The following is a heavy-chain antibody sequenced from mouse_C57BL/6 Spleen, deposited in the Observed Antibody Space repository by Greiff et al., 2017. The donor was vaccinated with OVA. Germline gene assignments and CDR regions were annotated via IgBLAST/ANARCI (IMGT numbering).Heavy chain of an antibody. V-gene: IGHV1-15*01. D-gene: IGHD2-2*01. CDR2: IDPETGGT. CDR1: GYTFTDYE. CDR3: TRYMVTTKGFAY. J-gene: IGHJ3*01. Sequence: VKLVESGAELVRPGASVTLSCKASGYTFTDYEMHWVKQTPVHGLEWIGAIDPETGGTAYNQKFKGMAILTADKSSSTAYMELRSLTSEDSAVYYCTRYMVTTKGFAYWGQGTLVTVSA.